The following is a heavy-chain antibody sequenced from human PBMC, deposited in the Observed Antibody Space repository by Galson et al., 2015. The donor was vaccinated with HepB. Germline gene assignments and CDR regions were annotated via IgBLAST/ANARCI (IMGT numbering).Heavy chain of an antibody. D-gene: IGHD3-10*01. V-gene: IGHV3-7*01. Sequence: SLRLSCAASGFTFSSYWMSWVRQAPGKGLEWVANIKQDGSEKYYVDSVKGRFTISRDNAKNSLYLQMNSLRAEDTAVYYCARAPVTMVRGVIMSYYFDYWGQGTLVTVSS. CDR1: GFTFSSYW. CDR3: ARAPVTMVRGVIMSYYFDY. J-gene: IGHJ4*02. CDR2: IKQDGSEK.